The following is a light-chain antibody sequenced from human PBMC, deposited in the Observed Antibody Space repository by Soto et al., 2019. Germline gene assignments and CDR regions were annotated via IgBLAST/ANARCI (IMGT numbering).Light chain of an antibody. Sequence: VLAKNRATERRAGGEGATLSFRASQSINSFLAWYQQRRGQAPRLLIYGASNRATGIPDRFSGSGSGTDFSVTISGLAPEDFAVYYWQQRSNGRTFGQGTRLEIK. V-gene: IGKV3-11*01. J-gene: IGKJ5*01. CDR1: QSINSF. CDR3: QQRSNGRT. CDR2: GAS.